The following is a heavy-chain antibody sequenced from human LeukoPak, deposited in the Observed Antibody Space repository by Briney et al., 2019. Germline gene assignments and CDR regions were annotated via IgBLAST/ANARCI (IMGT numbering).Heavy chain of an antibody. V-gene: IGHV4-39*01. Sequence: PSETLSLTCTVSGGSISSSSYYWVWIRQPPGKGLEWIGSIYYSGSTYYNPSLKSRVPISVDTSKNQFSLKLSSVTAADTAVYYWARLRSGWDYCGQGTLVTVSS. CDR3: ARLRSGWDY. J-gene: IGHJ4*02. CDR2: IYYSGST. D-gene: IGHD6-19*01. CDR1: GGSISSSSYY.